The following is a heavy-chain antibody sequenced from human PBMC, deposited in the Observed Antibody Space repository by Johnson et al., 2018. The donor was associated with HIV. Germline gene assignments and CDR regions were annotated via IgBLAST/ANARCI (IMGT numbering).Heavy chain of an antibody. CDR2: ISYDGSNE. D-gene: IGHD2-21*02. J-gene: IGHJ3*02. Sequence: QVQLVESGGGLVQPGGSLRLSCAASGFTFSSYAMHWVRQAPGKGLEWVAVISYDGSNEYYADSVKGRFTISRDNSKNTLYLHMSILRAADTALYYCARDSFIAVTLSDAFDIWGQGTVVTVSS. CDR3: ARDSFIAVTLSDAFDI. V-gene: IGHV3-30-3*01. CDR1: GFTFSSYA.